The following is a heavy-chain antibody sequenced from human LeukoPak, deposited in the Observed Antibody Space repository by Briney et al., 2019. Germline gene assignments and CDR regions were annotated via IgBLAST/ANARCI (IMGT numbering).Heavy chain of an antibody. D-gene: IGHD3-22*01. Sequence: GGSLRLSCAASGFTFSSYAMHWVRQAPGKGLEWVAVISYDGSNKYYADSVKGRFTISRDNSKNTLYLQMNSLRAEDTAVYYCAASGIVVVITPLDYWGQGTLVTVSS. V-gene: IGHV3-30*04. CDR1: GFTFSSYA. J-gene: IGHJ4*02. CDR3: AASGIVVVITPLDY. CDR2: ISYDGSNK.